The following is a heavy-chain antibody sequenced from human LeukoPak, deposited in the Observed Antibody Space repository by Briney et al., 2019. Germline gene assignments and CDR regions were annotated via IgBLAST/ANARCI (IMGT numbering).Heavy chain of an antibody. Sequence: SETLSLTCTVSGGSISSYYWSWLRQPPGKGLEWIGYIYYSGSTNYNPSLKSRVTISVDTSKNQFSLKLSSVTAADTAVYYCARTYSSGWYLGYYYGMDVWGQGTTVTVSS. CDR1: GGSISSYY. V-gene: IGHV4-59*01. CDR2: IYYSGST. J-gene: IGHJ6*02. D-gene: IGHD6-19*01. CDR3: ARTYSSGWYLGYYYGMDV.